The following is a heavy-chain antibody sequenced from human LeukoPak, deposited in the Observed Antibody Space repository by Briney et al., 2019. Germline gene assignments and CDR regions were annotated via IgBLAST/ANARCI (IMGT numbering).Heavy chain of an antibody. CDR1: GYTFTSYG. Sequence: ASVKVSCKASGYTFTSYGISWVRQAPGQGLEWMGWISAYNGNTNYAQKLQGRVTMTRDTSTSTVYMELSSLRSEDTAVYYCARGGSGWYVEYFQHWGQGTLVTVSS. J-gene: IGHJ1*01. CDR2: ISAYNGNT. V-gene: IGHV1-18*01. CDR3: ARGGSGWYVEYFQH. D-gene: IGHD6-19*01.